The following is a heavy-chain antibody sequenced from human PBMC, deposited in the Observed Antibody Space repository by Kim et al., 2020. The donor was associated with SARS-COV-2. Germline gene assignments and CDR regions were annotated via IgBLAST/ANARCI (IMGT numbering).Heavy chain of an antibody. D-gene: IGHD1-26*01. J-gene: IGHJ1*01. V-gene: IGHV3-9*01. CDR1: GFTFDDYA. Sequence: GGSLRLSCAASGFTFDDYAMHWVRQAPGKGLEWVSCISGNSGSTGYADSVKGRFTISRDNAKNSLYLQMNSLRAEDTALYYCAKDSPPVMWVEYFQHWGQGALVTVSS. CDR2: ISGNSGST. CDR3: AKDSPPVMWVEYFQH.